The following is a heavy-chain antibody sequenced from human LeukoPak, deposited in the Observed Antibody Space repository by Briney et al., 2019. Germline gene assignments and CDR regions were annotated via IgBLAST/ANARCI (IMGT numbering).Heavy chain of an antibody. CDR1: GFTFSSYG. Sequence: PGRSLRLSCAASGFTFSSYGMHWVRQAPGQGLEWMGWISPNSGGTNFAQKFQGRVTMTRDTSISTAYMELSRLRSDDTAVYYCAREYYYDSSGYYSHHLDYWGQGTLVTVSS. CDR2: ISPNSGGT. D-gene: IGHD3-22*01. CDR3: AREYYYDSSGYYSHHLDY. J-gene: IGHJ4*02. V-gene: IGHV1-2*02.